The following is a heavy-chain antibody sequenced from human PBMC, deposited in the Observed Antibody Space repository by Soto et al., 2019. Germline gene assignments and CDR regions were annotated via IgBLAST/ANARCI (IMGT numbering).Heavy chain of an antibody. CDR3: AKERVARGFYEPDFDS. CDR2: ISSGGST. CDR1: GFTFSSYN. J-gene: IGHJ4*02. D-gene: IGHD5-12*01. V-gene: IGHV3-23*01. Sequence: PGGSLRLSCAASGFTFSSYNMNWVRQAPGKGLEWVSSISSGGSTYYADSVKGRFTISRDNSKNTLCLQMNSLRAEDTAVYYCAKERVARGFYEPDFDSWGQGTLVTVSS.